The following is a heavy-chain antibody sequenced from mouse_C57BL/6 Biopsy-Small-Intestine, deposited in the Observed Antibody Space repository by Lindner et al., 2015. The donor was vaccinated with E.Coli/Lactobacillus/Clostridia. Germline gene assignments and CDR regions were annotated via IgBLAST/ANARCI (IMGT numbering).Heavy chain of an antibody. V-gene: IGHV1-20*01. D-gene: IGHD1-1*02. CDR2: INPYDDDT. CDR3: ARVGYGDSFDY. J-gene: IGHJ2*01. CDR1: GYSFNVYF. Sequence: VQLQESGPELVKPGASVKMSCKASGYSFNVYFMNWVKQSHGKSLEWIGRINPYDDDTFYNQKFKGKATLTVDKSSSTAHMELRNLTSEDSALYYCARVGYGDSFDYWGQGATLTVSS.